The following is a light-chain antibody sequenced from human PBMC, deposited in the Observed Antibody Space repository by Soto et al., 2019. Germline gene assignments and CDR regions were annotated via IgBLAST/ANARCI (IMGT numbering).Light chain of an antibody. CDR3: GTWDSSLNAEV. V-gene: IGLV1-51*01. CDR1: TSNIGNNY. Sequence: QSVLTQPPSVSAAPGQKVTISCSGSTSNIGNNYVSWYQQLPGTAPKLLIYDNSERPSGIPDRFSGSKSGTSATLGITGLRTGDEADYYCGTWDSSLNAEVFGTGTKVTVL. J-gene: IGLJ1*01. CDR2: DNS.